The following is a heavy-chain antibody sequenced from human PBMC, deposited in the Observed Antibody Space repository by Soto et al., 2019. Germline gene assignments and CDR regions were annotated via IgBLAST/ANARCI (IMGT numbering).Heavy chain of an antibody. D-gene: IGHD2-21*02. Sequence: QVRLQESGPGLVKPSETLSLTCTVSGGSISRYYWSWIRQTPGKGLEWIGYLYNTGSTIYNPSRESRVTISVDTSKNQFSLKLNSVTAADTAVYYCARDLWGYCGTDCYPLDVWGPGTTVTVSS. CDR2: LYNTGST. V-gene: IGHV4-59*01. CDR1: GGSISRYY. J-gene: IGHJ6*02. CDR3: ARDLWGYCGTDCYPLDV.